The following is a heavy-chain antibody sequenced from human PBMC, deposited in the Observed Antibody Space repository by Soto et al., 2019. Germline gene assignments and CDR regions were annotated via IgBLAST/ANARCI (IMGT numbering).Heavy chain of an antibody. D-gene: IGHD6-13*01. CDR1: GGSVTSSDFY. V-gene: IGHV4-30-4*01. CDR2: IYYSENS. Sequence: PSETLSLTCTVSGGSVTSSDFYWSWLRQPPGKGLEWIGYIYYSENSYYGPSLGSRVSISLDTSKNLFSLKLSSVTAADTAVYYCARDGPSSSSKGKGMDVWGQGTTVTVSS. J-gene: IGHJ6*02. CDR3: ARDGPSSSSKGKGMDV.